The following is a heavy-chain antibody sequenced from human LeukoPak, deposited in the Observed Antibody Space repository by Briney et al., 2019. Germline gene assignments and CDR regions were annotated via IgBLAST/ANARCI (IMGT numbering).Heavy chain of an antibody. J-gene: IGHJ5*02. D-gene: IGHD6-13*01. Sequence: GGSLRLSCAASGFTFSNYAMTWVRQAPGKGLEWVSGISGSGGNTYYADSVKGRFTISRDNSKNTLYLQMNSLRAEDTAVYYCAKGSGIAAALRDWFDPWGQGTLVTVSS. CDR1: GFTFSNYA. CDR3: AKGSGIAAALRDWFDP. CDR2: ISGSGGNT. V-gene: IGHV3-23*01.